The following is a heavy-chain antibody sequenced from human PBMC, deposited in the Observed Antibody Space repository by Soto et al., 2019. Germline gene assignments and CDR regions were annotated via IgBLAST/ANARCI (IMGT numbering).Heavy chain of an antibody. CDR3: ARVGGFGATTIDY. CDR1: GGSISSGDYY. D-gene: IGHD3-10*01. Sequence: QVQLQESGPGLVKPSQTLSLTCTVSGGSISSGDYYWSWIRQPPGKGLEWIGYIYYSGSTDHNPSLKSRVTISVDTSKNRFSLKLSSVTAADTAVYYCARVGGFGATTIDYWGQGTLVTVSS. CDR2: IYYSGST. V-gene: IGHV4-30-4*01. J-gene: IGHJ4*02.